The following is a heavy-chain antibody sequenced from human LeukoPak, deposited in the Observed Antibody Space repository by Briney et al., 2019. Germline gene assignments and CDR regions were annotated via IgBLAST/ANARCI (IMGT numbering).Heavy chain of an antibody. CDR1: GFTFSSYS. Sequence: GGSLRLSCAASGFTFSSYSMNWVRLAPGKGLEWVSSISSSSSYIYYAESVKGRFTISRDTAKNSLYLQMNSLRAEDTAVYYCAREGGYDILTGYYYYYYYMDVWGKGTTVTVSS. V-gene: IGHV3-21*01. D-gene: IGHD3-9*01. CDR3: AREGGYDILTGYYYYYYYMDV. CDR2: ISSSSSYI. J-gene: IGHJ6*03.